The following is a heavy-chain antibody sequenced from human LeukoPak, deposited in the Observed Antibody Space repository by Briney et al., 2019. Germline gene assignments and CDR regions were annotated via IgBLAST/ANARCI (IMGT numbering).Heavy chain of an antibody. D-gene: IGHD5-18*01. CDR3: ARDPVDTAMVQGSDY. Sequence: GGSLRLSCAASGFTFSSYAMHWVRQAPGKGLEYVSAISSNGGSTYYANSVKGRFTISRDNSKNTLYLQMGSLRAEDMAVYYCARDPVDTAMVQGSDYWGQETLVTVSS. CDR2: ISSNGGST. J-gene: IGHJ4*02. CDR1: GFTFSSYA. V-gene: IGHV3-64*01.